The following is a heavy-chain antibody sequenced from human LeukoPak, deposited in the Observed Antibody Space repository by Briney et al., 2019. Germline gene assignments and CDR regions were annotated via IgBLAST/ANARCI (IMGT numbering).Heavy chain of an antibody. J-gene: IGHJ6*03. Sequence: SETLSLTCSVSGGSISSSTYYWGWIRQPPGKGLEWIGSIYYSGATYYSPSLKSRVTISIDTSKNQFSLKLSSVTAADTAVYYCARSPVYLVSVRDVYYYYYYMDVWGKGTTVTISS. CDR3: ARSPVYLVSVRDVYYYYYYMDV. V-gene: IGHV4-39*07. D-gene: IGHD2-15*01. CDR1: GGSISSSTYY. CDR2: IYYSGAT.